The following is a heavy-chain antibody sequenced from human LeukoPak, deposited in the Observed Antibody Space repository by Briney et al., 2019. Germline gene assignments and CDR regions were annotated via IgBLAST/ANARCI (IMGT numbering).Heavy chain of an antibody. CDR2: IKPTKTDGGAP. J-gene: IGHJ4*02. CDR1: GFTFSDAW. CDR3: AREGFLYGYHSFDS. V-gene: IGHV3-15*01. D-gene: IGHD5-18*01. Sequence: GGSLRLSCAASGFTFSDAWMTWVRQAPGKGLEWVGRIKPTKTDGGAPFYSAPVKGRFTISRDDSTDRLYLHMNSLKAEDTAVYFCAREGFLYGYHSFDSWGQGTLVTVSS.